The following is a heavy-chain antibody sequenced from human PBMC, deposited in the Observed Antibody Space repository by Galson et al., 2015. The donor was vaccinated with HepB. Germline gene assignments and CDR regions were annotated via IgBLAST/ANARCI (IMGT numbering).Heavy chain of an antibody. CDR1: GGSISSYY. CDR3: ARHRVEWEPAFDY. V-gene: IGHV4-59*08. D-gene: IGHD1-26*01. Sequence: ETLSLPCTVSGGSISSYYWSWIRQPPGKGLEWIGYIYYSGSTNYNPSLKSRVTISVDTSKNQFSLKLSSVTAADTAVYYCARHRVEWEPAFDYWGQGTLVTVSS. CDR2: IYYSGST. J-gene: IGHJ4*02.